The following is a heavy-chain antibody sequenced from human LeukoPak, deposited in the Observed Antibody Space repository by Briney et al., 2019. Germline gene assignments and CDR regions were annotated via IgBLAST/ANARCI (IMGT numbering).Heavy chain of an antibody. J-gene: IGHJ5*02. CDR2: IYYSGGT. V-gene: IGHV4-59*01. Sequence: PSENPSLTRPVSRGSLSSYYWGWVRPPPGQGLGWVGYIYYSGGTNYNPSLKSRVTISVDTSKNQFSLKLSSVTAADTAVYYCARGPDIVVVVAAKGPGWFDPWGQGTLVTVSS. D-gene: IGHD2-15*01. CDR1: RGSLSSYY. CDR3: ARGPDIVVVVAAKGPGWFDP.